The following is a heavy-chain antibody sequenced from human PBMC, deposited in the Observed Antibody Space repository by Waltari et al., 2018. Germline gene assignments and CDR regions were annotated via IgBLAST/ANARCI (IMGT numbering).Heavy chain of an antibody. V-gene: IGHV4-4*07. CDR2: IYTSGST. CDR3: ARGGQYDFWSGYSYYYYMDV. J-gene: IGHJ6*03. Sequence: QVQLQESGPGLVKPSETLSLTCTVSGGSISSYYWSWIRQPAGKGLEWIGRIYTSGSTNYNPSLKSRVTMSVDTSKNQFSLKLSSVTAADTAVYYCARGGQYDFWSGYSYYYYMDVWGKGTTVTISS. D-gene: IGHD3-3*01. CDR1: GGSISSYY.